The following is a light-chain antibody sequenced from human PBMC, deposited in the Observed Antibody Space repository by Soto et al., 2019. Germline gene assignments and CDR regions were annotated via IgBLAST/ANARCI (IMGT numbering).Light chain of an antibody. CDR2: EVS. V-gene: IGLV2-8*01. Sequence: QSALTQPPSASGSPGQSVTISCTGTSSDVGGYNYVSWYQQHPGKAPKLMIYEVSKRPSGVPDRFSGSKSGNTASLTVSGLQAEDEADYYCNSYVGNNNFVFGTGTKV. CDR3: NSYVGNNNFV. CDR1: SSDVGGYNY. J-gene: IGLJ1*01.